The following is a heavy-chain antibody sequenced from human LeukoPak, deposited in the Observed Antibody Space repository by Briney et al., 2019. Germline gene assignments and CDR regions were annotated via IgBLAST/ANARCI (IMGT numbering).Heavy chain of an antibody. CDR2: ISRDGGST. Sequence: GGSLRLSCAASGFTFDEYAMHWVRQAPGRGLEWVSLISRDGGSTYYADSVKGRFTISRDNSKNSLYLQMNSLRAEDTALYYCTKNYGSGSSPEGMDVWGQGTTVTVSS. CDR3: TKNYGSGSSPEGMDV. V-gene: IGHV3-43D*03. D-gene: IGHD3-10*01. J-gene: IGHJ6*02. CDR1: GFTFDEYA.